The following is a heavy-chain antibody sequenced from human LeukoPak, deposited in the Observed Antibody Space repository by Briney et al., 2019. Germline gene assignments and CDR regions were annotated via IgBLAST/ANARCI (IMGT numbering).Heavy chain of an antibody. D-gene: IGHD3-10*01. CDR2: INHSGST. V-gene: IGHV4-39*07. J-gene: IGHJ4*02. CDR3: ARGYYYGSGSVDY. Sequence: SETLSLTCTVSGGSISSSSYYWGWIRQPPGKGLEWIGEINHSGSTNYNPSLKSRVTISVDTSKNQFSLKLSSVTAADTAVYYCARGYYYGSGSVDYWGQGTLVTVSS. CDR1: GGSISSSSYY.